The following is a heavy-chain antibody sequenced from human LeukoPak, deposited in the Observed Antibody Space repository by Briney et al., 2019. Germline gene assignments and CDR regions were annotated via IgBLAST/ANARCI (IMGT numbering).Heavy chain of an antibody. J-gene: IGHJ4*02. V-gene: IGHV3-74*01. Sequence: GGSLRLSCSASGFTFSRYWMHWVRQAPGKGLVWVSCIKSDGSSTSIADSAKGRFTISRDNAKNTVYLQMNSLRAEDTAVYYCVRDNRSYNFDYWGQGTLVTVSS. CDR3: VRDNRSYNFDY. CDR1: GFTFSRYW. CDR2: IKSDGSST. D-gene: IGHD1-26*01.